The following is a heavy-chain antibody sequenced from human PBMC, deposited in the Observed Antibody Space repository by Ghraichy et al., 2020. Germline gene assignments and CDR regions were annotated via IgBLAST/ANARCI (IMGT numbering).Heavy chain of an antibody. CDR3: AIPSGSYYNYYYYMDV. V-gene: IGHV3-30*03. CDR1: GFTFSSYG. D-gene: IGHD1-26*01. Sequence: GGSLRLSCTASGFTFSSYGFHWVRQAPGKGLEWVAVISYDGSNKYYAGSVKGRFTVSRDNSKNTLFLQMNSLGAEDTAVYYCAIPSGSYYNYYYYMDVWGKGTTVTVSS. J-gene: IGHJ6*03. CDR2: ISYDGSNK.